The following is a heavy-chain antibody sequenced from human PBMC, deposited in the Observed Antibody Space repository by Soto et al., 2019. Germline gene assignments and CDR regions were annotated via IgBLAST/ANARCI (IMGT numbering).Heavy chain of an antibody. CDR1: GGTFSGCA. Sequence: QVQLVQSGAEVRKPGSSVKVSCRTSGGTFSGCAISWVRGAPGQGLEWMGGIIPILRSANYAQKFQGRVTITADEATSTAYMELSSLRSDETAVYYCARAAPTATPFALDVLGQGTLVTVSS. V-gene: IGHV1-69*01. CDR3: ARAAPTATPFALDV. CDR2: IIPILRSA. D-gene: IGHD4-17*01. J-gene: IGHJ3*01.